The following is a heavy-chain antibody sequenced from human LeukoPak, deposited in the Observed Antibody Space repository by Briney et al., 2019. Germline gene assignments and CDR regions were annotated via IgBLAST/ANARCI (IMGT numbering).Heavy chain of an antibody. J-gene: IGHJ4*02. CDR3: ARHLVGSAGGDFDY. D-gene: IGHD1-26*01. Sequence: SETLSLTCTVSGGSISSSNYYWGWIRQPPGKGLEWIGSIYYSGSTYYNPSLKSRVTISVDTSKNQFSLKLSSVNAADTAVYYCARHLVGSAGGDFDYWGRGTLVRVSS. CDR2: IYYSGST. CDR1: GGSISSSNYY. V-gene: IGHV4-39*01.